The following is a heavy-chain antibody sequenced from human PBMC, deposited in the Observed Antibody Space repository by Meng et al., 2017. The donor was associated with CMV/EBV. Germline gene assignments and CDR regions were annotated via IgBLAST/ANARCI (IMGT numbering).Heavy chain of an antibody. CDR3: ARDDTRNLIDY. CDR1: GFTFSSYW. CDR2: INSDGSTT. Sequence: CSAYGFTFSSYWMPWVRQAPGKGLVWVSRINSDGSTTSYADSVKGRFTLSRDNAKNTLYLQMNSLKAEDTAVYYCARDDTRNLIDYWGQGTLVTVSS. J-gene: IGHJ4*02. V-gene: IGHV3-74*01.